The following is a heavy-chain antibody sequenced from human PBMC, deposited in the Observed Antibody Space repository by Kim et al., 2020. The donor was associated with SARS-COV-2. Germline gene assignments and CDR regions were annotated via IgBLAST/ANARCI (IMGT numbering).Heavy chain of an antibody. CDR3: ARRTPEGDFDL. V-gene: IGHV5-51*01. CDR2: IYPGDSQT. Sequence: GESLKISCKDSEYTFTNYWIAWVRQMPGKGLEWVGNIYPGDSQTTYSPSLQGHVTMSADKSISTAYLQWSSLRASDTATYYCARRTPEGDFDLWGLGTLV. CDR1: EYTFTNYW. J-gene: IGHJ4*02. D-gene: IGHD3-9*01.